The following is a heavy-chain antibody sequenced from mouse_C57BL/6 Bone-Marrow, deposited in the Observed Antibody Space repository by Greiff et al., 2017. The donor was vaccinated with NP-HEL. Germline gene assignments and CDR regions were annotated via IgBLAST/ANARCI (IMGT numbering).Heavy chain of an antibody. J-gene: IGHJ4*01. CDR3: ARSRYDYDAVDYYAMDY. CDR2: IDPSDSYT. Sequence: QVQLQQPGAELVMPGASVKLSCKASGYTFTSYWMHWVKQRPGQGLEWIGEIDPSDSYTNYNQKFKGKSTLTVDKSSSTAYMQLSSLTSEDSAVYYCARSRYDYDAVDYYAMDYWGQGTSVTVSS. D-gene: IGHD2-4*01. CDR1: GYTFTSYW. V-gene: IGHV1-69*01.